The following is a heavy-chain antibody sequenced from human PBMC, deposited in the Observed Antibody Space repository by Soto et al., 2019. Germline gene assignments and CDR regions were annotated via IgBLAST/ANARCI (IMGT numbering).Heavy chain of an antibody. CDR1: ESTVSRDW. V-gene: IGHV3-7*04. CDR2: INQDGSEK. Sequence: EVHLVESGGGLVQTGGSLRLSCAIFESTVSRDWMNWVRQAPGKGLEWVAHINQDGSEKYYVDSVKGRFTISRDNAKKSLYLQMNSLRPADTAMYYGSGGAGYAFWGQGTLVTVSS. CDR3: SGGAGYAF. J-gene: IGHJ4*02. D-gene: IGHD2-15*01.